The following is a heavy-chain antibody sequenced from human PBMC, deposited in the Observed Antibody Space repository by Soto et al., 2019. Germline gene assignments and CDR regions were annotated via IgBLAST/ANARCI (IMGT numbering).Heavy chain of an antibody. CDR2: ISSSSSYI. Sequence: GGSLRLSCAASGFTFSSYSMNWVRQAPGKGLEWVSSISSSSSYIYYADSVKGRFTISRDNAKNSLYLKMNSLRAEDTAVYYCARVSGGSGPSRLGPRAPDFDYWGQGTLVTVSS. D-gene: IGHD3-10*01. J-gene: IGHJ4*02. V-gene: IGHV3-21*01. CDR1: GFTFSSYS. CDR3: ARVSGGSGPSRLGPRAPDFDY.